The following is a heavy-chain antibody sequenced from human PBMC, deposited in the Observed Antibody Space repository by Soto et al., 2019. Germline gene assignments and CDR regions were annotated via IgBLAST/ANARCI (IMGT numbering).Heavy chain of an antibody. D-gene: IGHD6-6*01. CDR1: GFTFSSYA. CDR2: VSGSGGST. V-gene: IGHV3-23*01. Sequence: GGSLRLSCAASGFTFSSYAMSWVRQAPGKGLEWVSDVSGSGGSTNHADSVKGRFTISRDNSKNTLYLQMNSLRAEDTAVYYCAKKGEYSSSYYFDHWGQGTPVTVSS. J-gene: IGHJ4*02. CDR3: AKKGEYSSSYYFDH.